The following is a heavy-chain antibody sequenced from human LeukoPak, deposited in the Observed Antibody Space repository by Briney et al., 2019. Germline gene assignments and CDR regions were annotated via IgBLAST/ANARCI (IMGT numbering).Heavy chain of an antibody. D-gene: IGHD4-23*01. V-gene: IGHV3-30-3*02. CDR1: GFTFSSYA. J-gene: IGHJ4*02. CDR3: AKFLRTTVARNRYDY. Sequence: PGRSLRLSCAASGFTFSSYAMHWVRQAPGKGLEWVAVISYDGSNKYYADSVKGRFTISRDNSKNTLYLQMNSLRAEDTAVYYCAKFLRTTVARNRYDYWGQGTLVTVSS. CDR2: ISYDGSNK.